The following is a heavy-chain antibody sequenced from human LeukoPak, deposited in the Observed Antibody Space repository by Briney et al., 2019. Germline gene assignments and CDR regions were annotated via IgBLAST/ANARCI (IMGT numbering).Heavy chain of an antibody. CDR1: GFTFSSYS. D-gene: IGHD1-14*01. Sequence: GSLRLSCAASGFTFSSYSMNWVRQAPGKGLEWVSSVSSSSSYIYYANSVKGRSTISRDNAKTSLYLQMNSLGVEDTAVYYCARWDRFHGVWGQGTLVTVSS. CDR2: VSSSSSYI. J-gene: IGHJ4*02. V-gene: IGHV3-21*01. CDR3: ARWDRFHGV.